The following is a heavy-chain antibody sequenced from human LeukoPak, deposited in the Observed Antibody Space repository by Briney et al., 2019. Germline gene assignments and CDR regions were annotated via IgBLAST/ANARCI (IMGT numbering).Heavy chain of an antibody. D-gene: IGHD4-11*01. CDR1: GYTFTSYG. CDR3: PRVPVSGPGARFDY. J-gene: IGHJ4*02. Sequence: SVKVSCKASGYTFTSYGISWVRQAPGHGLESMGWISAYNVNTNDAQNLQGKVTMTTNTSTPTAYMEQGSLRSDDTAGYYCPRVPVSGPGARFDYWDQGTLVTVPS. V-gene: IGHV1-18*01. CDR2: ISAYNVNT.